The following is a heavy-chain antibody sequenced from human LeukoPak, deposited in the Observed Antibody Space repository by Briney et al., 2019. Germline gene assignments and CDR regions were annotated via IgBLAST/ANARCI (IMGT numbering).Heavy chain of an antibody. CDR2: ISCYNRDT. CDR1: GYTFTGYY. CDR3: ARDPSNTSGYRVYHDY. J-gene: IGHJ4*02. D-gene: IGHD5/OR15-5a*01. V-gene: IGHV1-18*04. Sequence: ASVTVSCEASGYTFTGYYIHWVRQAPGQGLEWMGWISCYNRDTRYAQKFQGRVTMTTDTSTSTVHMDLRSLRSDDTAVYYCARDPSNTSGYRVYHDYWGQGALVTVSS.